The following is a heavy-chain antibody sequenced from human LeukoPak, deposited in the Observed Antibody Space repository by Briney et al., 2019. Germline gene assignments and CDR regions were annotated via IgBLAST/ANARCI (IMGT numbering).Heavy chain of an antibody. D-gene: IGHD3-16*02. Sequence: PSETLSLTCTVSGVSISSSNSYWSWIRQPPGKGLEWIGEINHSGSTNYSPSLKSRVTLSVDTSKNQFSLRPSSVTAADTAVYYCARRTFGGVIAYWGQGTLVTVSS. CDR1: GVSISSSNSY. V-gene: IGHV4-39*07. CDR3: ARRTFGGVIAY. J-gene: IGHJ4*02. CDR2: INHSGST.